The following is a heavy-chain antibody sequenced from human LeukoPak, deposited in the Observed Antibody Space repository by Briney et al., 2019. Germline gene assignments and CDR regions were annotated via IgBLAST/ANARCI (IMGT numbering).Heavy chain of an antibody. Sequence: PGGSLRLSCAASGFTVSSNFMSWVRQAPGKGLEWVSVIYSGGATYYADSVKGRFTISRDNSKNTLYLQLSSLRAEDTAVYYCARHDSSGYPGRLHGMVVWAKGPRSPPP. CDR2: IYSGGAT. D-gene: IGHD3-22*01. J-gene: IGHJ6*02. V-gene: IGHV3-66*04. CDR1: GFTVSSNF. CDR3: ARHDSSGYPGRLHGMVV.